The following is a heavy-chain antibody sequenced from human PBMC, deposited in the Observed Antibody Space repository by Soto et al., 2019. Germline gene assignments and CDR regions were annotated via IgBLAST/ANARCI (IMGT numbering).Heavy chain of an antibody. CDR1: GFTFSRYA. V-gene: IGHV3-23*01. J-gene: IGHJ3*02. CDR3: AKDEPASDAFDI. CDR2: ISGSVGST. Sequence: PGGSLRLSCAASGFTFSRYAMSWGRQAPGKGLGWVSVISGSVGSTYYAASVKGRFTISRDNSKNTLYLQMNSLRAEDTAVYYCAKDEPASDAFDIWGQGTMVTVSS.